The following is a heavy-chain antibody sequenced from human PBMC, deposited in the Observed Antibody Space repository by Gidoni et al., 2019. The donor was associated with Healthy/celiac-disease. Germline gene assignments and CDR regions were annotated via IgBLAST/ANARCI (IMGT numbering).Heavy chain of an antibody. D-gene: IGHD3-22*01. CDR1: GYTFTSYD. CDR3: ARGLYYYDSSGYHY. CDR2: MNPNSGNT. V-gene: IGHV1-8*01. J-gene: IGHJ4*02. Sequence: QVQLVQSGAEVKTPGASVKVSCKASGYTFTSYDINWVRQATGQGREWMGWMNPNSGNTGYAQKFQGRVTMTRNTSISTAYMELSSLRSEDTAVYYCARGLYYYDSSGYHYWGQGTLVTVSS.